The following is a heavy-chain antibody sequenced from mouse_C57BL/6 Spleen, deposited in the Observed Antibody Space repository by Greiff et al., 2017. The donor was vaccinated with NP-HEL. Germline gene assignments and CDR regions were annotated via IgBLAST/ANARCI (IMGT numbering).Heavy chain of an antibody. CDR1: GFTFSSYG. Sequence: DVHLVESGGDLVKPGGSLKLSCAASGFTFSSYGMSWVRQTPDKRLEWVATISSGGSYTYYPDSVKGRFTISRDNAKNTLYLQMSSLKSEDTAMYYCARQGDYDGKGLWYFDVWGTGTTVTVSS. D-gene: IGHD2-4*01. J-gene: IGHJ1*03. V-gene: IGHV5-6*01. CDR2: ISSGGSYT. CDR3: ARQGDYDGKGLWYFDV.